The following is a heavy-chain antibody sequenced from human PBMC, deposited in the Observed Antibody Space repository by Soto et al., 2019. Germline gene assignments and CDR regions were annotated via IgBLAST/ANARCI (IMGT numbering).Heavy chain of an antibody. CDR3: AKPLSPFSSSYIDY. V-gene: IGHV3-30*18. Sequence: GGFLRLSCGASGFIFSSYAMHWVRQAPGKGLEWVALISYDGSNGYYADSVKGRFTISRDISKNTLYLQMNSLRDEDTATYYCAKPLSPFSSSYIDYWAQGTLVTVSS. J-gene: IGHJ4*02. D-gene: IGHD3-22*01. CDR1: GFIFSSYA. CDR2: ISYDGSNG.